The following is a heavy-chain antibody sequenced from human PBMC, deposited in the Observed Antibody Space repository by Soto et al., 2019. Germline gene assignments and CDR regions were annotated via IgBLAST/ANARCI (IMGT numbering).Heavy chain of an antibody. D-gene: IGHD3-22*01. J-gene: IGHJ4*02. V-gene: IGHV1-69*12. Sequence: QVQLVQSGAEVKMPGSSVKVSCKASGGTFSSYAISWVRQAPGQGLEWMGGIIPIFGTANYAQKFQGRVTITADESTSTAYLELSSLRSEDTAVYYCARARGYYDSSGYYGRGNFDYWGQGTLVTVSS. CDR3: ARARGYYDSSGYYGRGNFDY. CDR1: GGTFSSYA. CDR2: IIPIFGTA.